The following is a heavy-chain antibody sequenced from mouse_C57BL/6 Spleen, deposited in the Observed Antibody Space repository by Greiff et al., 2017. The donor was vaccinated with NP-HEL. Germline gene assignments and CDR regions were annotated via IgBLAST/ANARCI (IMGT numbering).Heavy chain of an antibody. CDR1: GYAFSSSW. Sequence: QVQLQQSGPELVKPGASVKISCKASGYAFSSSWMNWVKQRPGKGLEWIGRIYPGDGDTNYNGKFKGKATLTADKSSSTAYMQLSSLTSEDSAVYFCARGGYYSNYQGNAMDYWGQGTSVTVSS. V-gene: IGHV1-82*01. CDR2: IYPGDGDT. CDR3: ARGGYYSNYQGNAMDY. J-gene: IGHJ4*01. D-gene: IGHD2-5*01.